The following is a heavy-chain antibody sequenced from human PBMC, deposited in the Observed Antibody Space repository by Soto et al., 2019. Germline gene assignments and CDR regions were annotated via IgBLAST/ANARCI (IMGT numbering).Heavy chain of an antibody. Sequence: EVQLLQSGGDLVQPGGSPILSCAATGFTFSSSDVSWVRQPPVKGLAWVSGIVPSGGSTYYADSVKGRFTISRDNSRKTLYLQMNSLGAEDTAFYFFVSGSVDQFDSWGQGTLITGSS. V-gene: IGHV3-23*01. CDR3: VSGSVDQFDS. CDR1: GFTFSSSD. J-gene: IGHJ4*02. CDR2: IVPSGGST. D-gene: IGHD3-10*01.